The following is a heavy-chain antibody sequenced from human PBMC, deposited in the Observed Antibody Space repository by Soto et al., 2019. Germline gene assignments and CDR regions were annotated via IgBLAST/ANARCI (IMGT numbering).Heavy chain of an antibody. CDR2: IIPLFGTT. CDR1: GDTFKNCV. CDR3: AAELGFGKLSVV. V-gene: IGHV1-69*01. D-gene: IGHD3-10*01. Sequence: QVQVVQSGVEVRRPGSSVKVSCKASGDTFKNCVISWVRQAPGQGLEWMGGIIPLFGTTDFAQRFQGRLTITTDESTTTAYMELIRLRSEDTATYYFAAELGFGKLSVVWGQGTTVIVSS. J-gene: IGHJ6*02.